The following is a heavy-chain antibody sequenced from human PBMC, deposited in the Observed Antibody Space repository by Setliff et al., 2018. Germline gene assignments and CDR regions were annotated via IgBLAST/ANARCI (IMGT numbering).Heavy chain of an antibody. J-gene: IGHJ4*02. CDR1: GFTLNNYA. V-gene: IGHV3-23*01. CDR3: AKGKGPQPRPSLDY. Sequence: PGGSLRLSCAASGFTLNNYAMSWVRQAPGKGLEWVSIISASGGATYYAGSVKGRFTMSSDNSKNTLYLQMNSLRAEDTARYYCAKGKGPQPRPSLDYWGQGTLVTVS. CDR2: ISASGGAT.